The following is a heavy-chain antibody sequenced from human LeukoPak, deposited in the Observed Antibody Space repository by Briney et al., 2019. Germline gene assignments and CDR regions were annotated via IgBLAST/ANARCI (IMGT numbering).Heavy chain of an antibody. J-gene: IGHJ4*02. V-gene: IGHV3-23*01. CDR1: GFTFSNYA. Sequence: GGPLRLSCAASGFTFSNYAMSWVRQAPGKGLERVSGISDGGDSTYYADSVKGRITISRDNSKNTVYLQMNSLRAEDTAVYYCAKDFPEYSSSWYLEWGQGTLVTVSS. CDR3: AKDFPEYSSSWYLE. D-gene: IGHD6-13*01. CDR2: ISDGGDST.